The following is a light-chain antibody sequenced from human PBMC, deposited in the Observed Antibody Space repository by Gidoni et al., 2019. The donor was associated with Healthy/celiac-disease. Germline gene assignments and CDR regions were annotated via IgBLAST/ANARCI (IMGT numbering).Light chain of an antibody. CDR2: CAS. CDR3: QQYGSSPQT. V-gene: IGKV3-20*01. CDR1: QSVSSSY. Sequence: IVLTQSPGTLSLSPGERATLSCRASQSVSSSYLAWYQQKPGQAPRLLIYCASSRATGIPDRFSGSGSGADFTLTISRLETEDFAVYYCQQYGSSPQTFGQGTKVEIK. J-gene: IGKJ1*01.